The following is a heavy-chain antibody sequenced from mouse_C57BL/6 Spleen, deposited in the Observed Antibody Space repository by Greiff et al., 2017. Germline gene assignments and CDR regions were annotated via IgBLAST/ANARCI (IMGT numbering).Heavy chain of an antibody. V-gene: IGHV1-80*01. D-gene: IGHD1-1*01. CDR1: GYAFSSYW. CDR3: ASREDGSSPFAY. CDR2: IYPGDGDT. J-gene: IGHJ3*01. Sequence: VQLQQSGAELVKPGASVKISCKASGYAFSSYWMNWVKQRPGKGLEWIGQIYPGDGDTNYNGKFKGKATLTADKSSSTAYMQLSSLTSEDSAVYFCASREDGSSPFAYWGQGTLVTVSA.